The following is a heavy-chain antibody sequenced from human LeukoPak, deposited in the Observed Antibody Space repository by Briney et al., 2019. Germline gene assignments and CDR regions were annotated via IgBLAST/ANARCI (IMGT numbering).Heavy chain of an antibody. D-gene: IGHD3-22*01. J-gene: IGHJ4*02. CDR1: GFIFKSYG. CDR2: IYTNGRT. CDR3: AKGYYYDSSGYYGGDY. Sequence: GGSLRLSCVASGFIFKSYGMNWVRQAPGKGLEWVSGIYTNGRTRYADFVNGRFTISRDNSKNTLYLQMNSLRAEDTAVYYCAKGYYYDSSGYYGGDYWGQGTLVTVSS. V-gene: IGHV3-23*05.